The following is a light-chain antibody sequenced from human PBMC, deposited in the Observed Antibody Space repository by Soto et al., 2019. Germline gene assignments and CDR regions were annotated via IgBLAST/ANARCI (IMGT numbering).Light chain of an antibody. V-gene: IGKV1-5*03. CDR3: QHFRRYLWT. Sequence: DIQMTQSPSTLSASVGDLVTITCRASQSVSSWLAWYQQKPGKAPKLLIYKASSVESGVPSRYSGRVSGTGFTLPISSLQPADFAAYYCQHFRRYLWTFGQGTKGEIK. CDR1: QSVSSW. J-gene: IGKJ1*01. CDR2: KAS.